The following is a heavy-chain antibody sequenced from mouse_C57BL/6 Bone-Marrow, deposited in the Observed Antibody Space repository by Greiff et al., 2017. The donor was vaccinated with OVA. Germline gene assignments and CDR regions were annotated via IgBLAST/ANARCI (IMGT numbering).Heavy chain of an antibody. CDR1: GYTFTSYT. CDR2: INPSSGYT. D-gene: IGHD1-1*01. V-gene: IGHV1-4*01. Sequence: SGAELARPGASVKMSCKASGYTFTSYTMHWVKQRPGQGLEWIGYINPSSGYTKYTQKFKDKANLTADKSSSTAYMQLSSLTSEDSAVYYCARRGVYYYGSSVDYWGQGTTLTVSS. CDR3: ARRGVYYYGSSVDY. J-gene: IGHJ2*01.